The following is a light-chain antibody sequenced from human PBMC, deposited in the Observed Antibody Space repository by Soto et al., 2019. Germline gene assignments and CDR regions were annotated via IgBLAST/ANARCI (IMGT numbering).Light chain of an antibody. CDR2: KSS. CDR1: QSISGW. J-gene: IGKJ5*01. Sequence: DIQMTQSPSTLSASVVDRVTITFRSSQSISGWLAWYQQKLGKAPKLLIYKSSSLESGVPSRFSGSGSGSEFNFTITGLQPDDFATYFCQQYNTYATFGQGTRLEI. V-gene: IGKV1-5*03. CDR3: QQYNTYAT.